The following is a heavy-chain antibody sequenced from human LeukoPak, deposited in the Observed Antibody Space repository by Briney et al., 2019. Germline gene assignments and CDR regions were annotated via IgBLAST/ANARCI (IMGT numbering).Heavy chain of an antibody. CDR3: VGCSGGTCSDFDY. J-gene: IGHJ4*02. CDR1: GLTFSNFW. D-gene: IGHD2-15*01. V-gene: IGHV3-7*01. CDR2: IKQDGSET. Sequence: GGSLRLSCEASGLTFSNFWMTRLRQAPGKGLEWVANIKQDGSETYYLDSVRGRFTISRDNAKNSMYLQMNSLKAEDTAVYYCVGCSGGTCSDFDYWGRGTLVTVSS.